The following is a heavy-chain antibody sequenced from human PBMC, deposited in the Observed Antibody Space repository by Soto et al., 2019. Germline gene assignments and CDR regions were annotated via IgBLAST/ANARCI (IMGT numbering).Heavy chain of an antibody. V-gene: IGHV3-7*03. J-gene: IGHJ5*02. CDR1: GFTFSSYW. CDR3: ARCSGLRFLEWLLVDP. D-gene: IGHD3-3*01. CDR2: IKQDGSEK. Sequence: GGSLRLSCAASGFTFSSYWMSWVRQAPGKGLEWVANIKQDGSEKYYVDSVKGRFTISRDNAKNSLYLQMNSLRAEDTAVYYCARCSGLRFLEWLLVDPWGQGTPVTVSS.